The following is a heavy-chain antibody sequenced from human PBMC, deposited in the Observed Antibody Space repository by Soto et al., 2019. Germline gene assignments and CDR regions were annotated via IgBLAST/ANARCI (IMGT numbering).Heavy chain of an antibody. D-gene: IGHD2-2*01. J-gene: IGHJ5*02. CDR1: GYTFTSYY. V-gene: IGHV1-46*01. CDR3: ARAALQVPAAPGWFDP. Sequence: QVQLVQSGAEVKKPGASVKVSCKASGYTFTSYYMHWVRQAPGQGLEWMGIINPSGGSTSYAQKFQGRVTMTRDTSTSTVYMELSSLRSEVTAVYYCARAALQVPAAPGWFDPWGQGTLVTVSS. CDR2: INPSGGST.